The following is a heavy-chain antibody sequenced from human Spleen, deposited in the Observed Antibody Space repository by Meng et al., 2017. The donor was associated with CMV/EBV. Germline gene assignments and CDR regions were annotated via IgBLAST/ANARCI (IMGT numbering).Heavy chain of an antibody. J-gene: IGHJ4*02. CDR2: FDPEDGET. D-gene: IGHD4-17*01. V-gene: IGHV1-24*01. CDR3: GRDDYGDYTLAN. Sequence: ASVKVSCKVSGYNIIELSMQWVRQAPGKGLEWMGGFDPEDGETIYAQKFQGRVAMTRDTSTTTAYMELRSLRSDDTADYYCGRDDYGDYTLANWGQGTLVTVSS. CDR1: GYNIIELS.